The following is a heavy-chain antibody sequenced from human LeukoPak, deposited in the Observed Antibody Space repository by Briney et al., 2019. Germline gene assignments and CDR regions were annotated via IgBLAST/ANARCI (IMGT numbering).Heavy chain of an antibody. CDR3: ARDSSSSWYGDIDY. V-gene: IGHV3-30*04. J-gene: IGHJ4*02. Sequence: GRSLRLSCAASGFTFSSYAMHWVPQAPGKGLEWVAVISYDGSNKYYADSVKGRFTISRDNSKNTLYLQMNSLRAEDTAVYYCARDSSSSWYGDIDYWGQGTLVTVSS. CDR1: GFTFSSYA. D-gene: IGHD6-13*01. CDR2: ISYDGSNK.